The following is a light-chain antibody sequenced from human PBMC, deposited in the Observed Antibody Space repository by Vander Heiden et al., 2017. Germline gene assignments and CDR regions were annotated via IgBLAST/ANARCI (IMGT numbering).Light chain of an antibody. V-gene: IGLV3-21*02. CDR2: EES. Sequence: SSVLTQPPAVPVAPGQTARSTRGGHTLRSNGVHWYQQKPGQAPVLVVYEESARPSGIPERFSGSNSGTKATLTISRVEAGDEADYYCQAWDTSRAHRVFGGGTKLTVL. J-gene: IGLJ3*02. CDR3: QAWDTSRAHRV. CDR1: TLRSNG.